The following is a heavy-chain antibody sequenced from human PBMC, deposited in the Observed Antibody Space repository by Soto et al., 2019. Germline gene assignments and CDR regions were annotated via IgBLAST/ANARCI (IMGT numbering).Heavy chain of an antibody. CDR3: ARGQDTAKVGY. CDR1: CGSLSGYY. J-gene: IGHJ4*01. Sequence: SETLSLTCGVYCGSLSGYYWTWIRQPPGKGLEWIGEIHPSGSTNYNPSLRSRATMSVDTSKSQFSLNLSSVTAADTAVYFCARGQDTAKVGYWGHGTLVTVSS. D-gene: IGHD5-18*01. CDR2: IHPSGST. V-gene: IGHV4-34*01.